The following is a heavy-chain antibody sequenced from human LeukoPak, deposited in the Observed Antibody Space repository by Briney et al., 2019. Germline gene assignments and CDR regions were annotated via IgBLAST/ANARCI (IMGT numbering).Heavy chain of an antibody. D-gene: IGHD3-10*01. CDR1: GFTFSSYA. V-gene: IGHV3-64*01. CDR3: ARVYYYGSGSYGIDWYFDL. Sequence: GGSLRLSCAASGFTFSSYAMHWVRQAPGKGLEYVSAISSNGGSTYYANSVKGRFTISRDNSKNTLYLQMGSLRAEDMAVYYCARVYYYGSGSYGIDWYFDLWGRGTLVTVSS. J-gene: IGHJ2*01. CDR2: ISSNGGST.